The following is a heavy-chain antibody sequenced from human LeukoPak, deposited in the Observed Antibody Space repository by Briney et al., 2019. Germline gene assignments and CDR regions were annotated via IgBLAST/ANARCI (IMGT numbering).Heavy chain of an antibody. CDR3: ARQPVNTAAFDI. D-gene: IGHD5-18*01. J-gene: IGHJ3*02. CDR2: VRDNGEN. Sequence: PSETLSLTCTVSGGSINAYYWSWIRQPPGQGLEWIAYVRDNGENNYNPSLKSRVAISVDTANNQISLRLNFVTAADTAIYYCARQPVNTAAFDIWGLGTMVTVSS. V-gene: IGHV4-59*08. CDR1: GGSINAYY.